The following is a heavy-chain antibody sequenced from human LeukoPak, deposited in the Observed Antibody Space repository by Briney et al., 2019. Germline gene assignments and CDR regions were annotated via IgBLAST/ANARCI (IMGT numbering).Heavy chain of an antibody. CDR3: ASRPLGYCSGGSCPRHYYYGMDV. D-gene: IGHD2-15*01. Sequence: SVKVSCKASGYTFTSYAMNWARQAPGQGLEWMGRIIPILGIANYAQKFQGRVTITADKSTSTAYMELSSLRSEDTAVYYCASRPLGYCSGGSCPRHYYYGMDVWGQGTTVTVSS. CDR2: IIPILGIA. CDR1: GYTFTSYA. J-gene: IGHJ6*02. V-gene: IGHV1-69*04.